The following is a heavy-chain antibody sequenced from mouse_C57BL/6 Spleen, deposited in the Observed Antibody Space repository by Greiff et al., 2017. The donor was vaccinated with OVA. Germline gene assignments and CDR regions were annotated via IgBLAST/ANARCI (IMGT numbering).Heavy chain of an antibody. Sequence: QVQLQQPGAELVMPGASVKLSCKASGYTFTSYWMHWVKQRPGQGLEWIGEIDPSDSYTNYNQKFKGKSTLTVDKSSSTAYMQLSSLTSEDSAVYYCARSGPLYDSAWFAYWGQGTLVTVSA. D-gene: IGHD2-3*01. V-gene: IGHV1-69*01. CDR3: ARSGPLYDSAWFAY. CDR1: GYTFTSYW. J-gene: IGHJ3*01. CDR2: IDPSDSYT.